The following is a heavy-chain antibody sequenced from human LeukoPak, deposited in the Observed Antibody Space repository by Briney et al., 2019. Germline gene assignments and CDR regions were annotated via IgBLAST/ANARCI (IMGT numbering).Heavy chain of an antibody. CDR3: ARQGGSGSYLDY. D-gene: IGHD3-10*01. CDR2: IYYSGST. J-gene: IGHJ4*02. CDR1: GGSISSGDYY. V-gene: IGHV4-61*08. Sequence: SETLSLTCTVSGGSISSGDYYWSWIRQPPGKGLEWIGYIYYSGSTNYNPSLKSRVTISVDTSKNQFSLKLSSVTAADTAVYYCARQGGSGSYLDYWGQGTLVTVSS.